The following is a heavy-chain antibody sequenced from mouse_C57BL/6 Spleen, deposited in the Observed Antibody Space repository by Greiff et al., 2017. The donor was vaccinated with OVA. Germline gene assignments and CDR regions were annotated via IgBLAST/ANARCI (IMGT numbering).Heavy chain of an antibody. J-gene: IGHJ2*01. D-gene: IGHD1-1*02. Sequence: VQLQQSGPGMVKPSQSLSLTCTVTGYSITSGYDWHWIRHFPGNKLEWMGYISYSGSTNYNPSLKSRISITHDTSKNHFFLKLNSVTTEDTATYYCARGRRVAGYFDYWGQGTTLTVSS. V-gene: IGHV3-1*01. CDR3: ARGRRVAGYFDY. CDR2: ISYSGST. CDR1: GYSITSGYD.